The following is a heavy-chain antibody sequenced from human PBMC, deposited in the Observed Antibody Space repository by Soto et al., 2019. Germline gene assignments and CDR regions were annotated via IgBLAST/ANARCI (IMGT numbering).Heavy chain of an antibody. CDR2: IYYSGST. D-gene: IGHD6-6*01. CDR3: ARDHRKQLVPYYYYYGMDV. V-gene: IGHV4-31*03. CDR1: GGSISSGGYY. Sequence: SETLSLTCTVSGGSISSGGYYWSWIRQHPGKGLEWIGYIYYSGSTYYNPSLKSRVTISVDTSKNQFSLKLSSVTAADTAVYYCARDHRKQLVPYYYYYGMDVWGQGXTVTVSS. J-gene: IGHJ6*02.